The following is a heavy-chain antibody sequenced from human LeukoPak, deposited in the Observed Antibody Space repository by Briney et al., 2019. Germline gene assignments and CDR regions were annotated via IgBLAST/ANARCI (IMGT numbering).Heavy chain of an antibody. CDR2: INHSGST. D-gene: IGHD7-27*01. J-gene: IGHJ4*02. CDR3: RALGISFDY. CDR1: GGSFSGYY. Sequence: PSETLSLTCAVYGGSFSGYYWSWIRQPPGKGLEWIGEINHSGSTNYNPSLKSRVTISVDTSKNQFSLKLSSVTAADTAVYYCRALGISFDYWGQGTLVTVSS. V-gene: IGHV4-34*01.